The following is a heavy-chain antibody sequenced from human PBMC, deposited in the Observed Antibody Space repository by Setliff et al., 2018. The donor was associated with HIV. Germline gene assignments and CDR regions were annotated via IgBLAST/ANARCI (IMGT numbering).Heavy chain of an antibody. CDR1: GFTFSNAW. CDR2: IRPKRKSSTT. Sequence: GESLRLSCAASGFTFSNAWMNWVRQAPGKGPEWFGRIRPKRKSSTTEYAASVKGRFTISRDDSKNSLYLQMNSLKSEDTAVYYCTRHVDSGTYMDVWGRGTTVTVSS. D-gene: IGHD5-18*01. CDR3: TRHVDSGTYMDV. V-gene: IGHV3-72*01. J-gene: IGHJ6*03.